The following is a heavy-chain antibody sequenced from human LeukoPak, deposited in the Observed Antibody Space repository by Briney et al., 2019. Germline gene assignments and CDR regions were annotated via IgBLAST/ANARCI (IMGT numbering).Heavy chain of an antibody. CDR3: VRDRYYSDAGGDHRGIEY. D-gene: IGHD2-21*01. V-gene: IGHV3-48*01. J-gene: IGHJ4*02. Sequence: PGESLRLSCAASGFTFGRYSMNWVRQPPGKGLEWVSHISGNDNTMYYADSVKGRFSISRDNAKKSLFLQMNSLRAEDSAVYYCVRDRYYSDAGGDHRGIEYWGQGVLVIVSS. CDR2: ISGNDNTM. CDR1: GFTFGRYS.